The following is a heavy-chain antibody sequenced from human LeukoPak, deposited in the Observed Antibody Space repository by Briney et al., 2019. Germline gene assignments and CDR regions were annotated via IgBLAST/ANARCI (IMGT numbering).Heavy chain of an antibody. CDR3: ARVAQYYDFWSGYYHHAPRFDY. CDR1: GGSISSGGYS. CDR2: IYHSGST. D-gene: IGHD3-3*01. V-gene: IGHV4-30-2*01. J-gene: IGHJ4*02. Sequence: SETLSLTCAVSGGSISSGGYSWSWIRQPPGKGLEWIGYIYHSGSTYYNPSLKSRVTISVDRSKKQFSLKLSSVTAADTAVYYCARVAQYYDFWSGYYHHAPRFDYWGQGTLVTVSS.